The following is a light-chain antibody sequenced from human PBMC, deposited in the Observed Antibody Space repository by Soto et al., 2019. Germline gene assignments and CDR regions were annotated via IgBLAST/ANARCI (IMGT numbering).Light chain of an antibody. Sequence: EIVLTHSQGTLSLSPVQRSTLDCRASQSVSNRYLAWYQQKPGQAPRLLIYGASSRATGVPDRISGSGSGTDFALTINRLEAEDFAVYYCQQYASSPWTFGQGTKVDIK. CDR1: QSVSNRY. J-gene: IGKJ1*01. V-gene: IGKV3-20*01. CDR2: GAS. CDR3: QQYASSPWT.